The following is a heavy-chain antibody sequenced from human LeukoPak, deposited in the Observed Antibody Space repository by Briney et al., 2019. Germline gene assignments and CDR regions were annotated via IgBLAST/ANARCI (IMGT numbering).Heavy chain of an antibody. CDR1: GYSFTTNW. V-gene: IGHV5-51*01. CDR3: ARYSSLYRMDV. Sequence: GESLKISCKGSGYSFTTNWISWVRQMPGKGLEWMGIIYPGDSDTRYSPSFKGQVNISADKSINTAHLQWSSLKASDTAVYYCARYSSLYRMDVWGQGTTVTVSS. D-gene: IGHD6-13*01. J-gene: IGHJ6*02. CDR2: IYPGDSDT.